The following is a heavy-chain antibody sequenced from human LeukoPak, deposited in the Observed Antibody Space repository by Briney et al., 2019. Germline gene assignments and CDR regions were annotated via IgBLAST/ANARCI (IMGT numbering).Heavy chain of an antibody. CDR1: GYTFTSYG. J-gene: IGHJ4*02. Sequence: ASVKVSCKASGYTFTSYGISWVRQAPGQGLEWMGWISAYNGNTNYAQKLQGRVTMTTDTSTSTAYMELRSLRSDDTAVYYCARDVESVGYCSSTSCYPDYWGQGTLVTVSS. V-gene: IGHV1-18*01. D-gene: IGHD2-2*01. CDR2: ISAYNGNT. CDR3: ARDVESVGYCSSTSCYPDY.